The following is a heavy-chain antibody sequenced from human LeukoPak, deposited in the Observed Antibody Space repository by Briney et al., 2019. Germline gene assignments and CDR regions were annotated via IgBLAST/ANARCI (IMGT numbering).Heavy chain of an antibody. J-gene: IGHJ4*02. CDR1: GGSISSSSYY. CDR2: INHSGST. D-gene: IGHD1-14*01. V-gene: IGHV4-39*07. CDR3: ARRHNVGFDY. Sequence: SETLSLTCTVSGGSISSSSYYWSWIRQPPGKGLEWIGEINHSGSTNYNPSLKSRVTISVDTSKNQFSLKLSSVTAADTAVYYCARRHNVGFDYWGQGTLVTVSS.